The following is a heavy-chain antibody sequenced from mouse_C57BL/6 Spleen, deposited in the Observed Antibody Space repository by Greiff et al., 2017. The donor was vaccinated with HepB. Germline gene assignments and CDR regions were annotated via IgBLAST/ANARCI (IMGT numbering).Heavy chain of an antibody. CDR3: ARAGTAQAKFPYYAMDY. CDR2: IDPSDSYT. D-gene: IGHD3-2*02. V-gene: IGHV1-50*01. Sequence: QVQLQQPGAELVKPGASVKLSCKASGYTFTSYWMQWVKQRPGQGLEWIGEIDPSDSYTNYNQKFKGKATLTVDTSSSTAYMQLSSLTSEDSAVYYCARAGTAQAKFPYYAMDYWGQGTSVTVSS. J-gene: IGHJ4*01. CDR1: GYTFTSYW.